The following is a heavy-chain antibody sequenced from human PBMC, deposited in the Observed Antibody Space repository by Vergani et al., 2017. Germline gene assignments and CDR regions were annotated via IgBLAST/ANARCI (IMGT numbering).Heavy chain of an antibody. J-gene: IGHJ5*02. V-gene: IGHV3-30*02. CDR1: GCTLSNYD. CDR3: ARARKFRFGVVWENWFDP. Sequence: QVQLVESGGGVVQRGGSLRLSCATSGCTLSNYDMQWIRQGPGKGLEFVAFIQFDGSNQYYADSVKGRFTLSRDNAKNTLFLQMNSLRAEDTAVYYCARARKFRFGVVWENWFDPWGQGTLVTVSS. CDR2: IQFDGSNQ. D-gene: IGHD3-3*01.